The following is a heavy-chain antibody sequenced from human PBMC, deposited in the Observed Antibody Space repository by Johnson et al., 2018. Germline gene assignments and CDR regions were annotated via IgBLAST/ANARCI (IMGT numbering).Heavy chain of an antibody. J-gene: IGHJ6*03. V-gene: IGHV3-30*03. CDR1: GFTFASYV. Sequence: VQLVEAGGGVVQPGKSLRLSCVASGFTFASYVLHWVRRAPGKGLEWVAIISRDGTKKYYLDSVKGRFNIPRDNSNNTLFLQMNTLRAQDTAVYSCVKGTQMLYYYYMDVWGKGTTVTVSS. CDR2: ISRDGTKK. D-gene: IGHD2-8*01. CDR3: VKGTQMLYYYYMDV.